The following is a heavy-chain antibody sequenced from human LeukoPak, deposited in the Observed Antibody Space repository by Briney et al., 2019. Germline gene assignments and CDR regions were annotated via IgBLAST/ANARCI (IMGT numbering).Heavy chain of an antibody. J-gene: IGHJ4*02. CDR3: ARGGYSGFDSQYYFDY. Sequence: SETLSLTCTVSGGSISSSSYYWGWIRQPPGKGLEWIGYIYHSGGTSYYPSLKSRVTISVDRSKNQFSLKLSSVTAADTAVYYCARGGYSGFDSQYYFDYWGQGTLVTVSS. V-gene: IGHV4-39*07. CDR2: IYHSGGT. CDR1: GGSISSSSYY. D-gene: IGHD5-12*01.